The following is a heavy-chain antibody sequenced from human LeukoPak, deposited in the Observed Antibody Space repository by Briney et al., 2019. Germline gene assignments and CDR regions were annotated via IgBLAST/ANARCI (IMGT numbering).Heavy chain of an antibody. CDR3: ARAKGSSGYYL. CDR2: IYHSGST. D-gene: IGHD3-22*01. V-gene: IGHV4-30-2*05. CDR1: GGSISSGGYY. Sequence: PSETLSLTCTVSGGSISSGGYYWSWIRQPPGKGLEWIGYIYHSGSTYYNPSLKSRVTISVDTSKNQFSLKLSSVTAADTAVYYCARAKGSSGYYLWGQGTLVTVSS. J-gene: IGHJ5*02.